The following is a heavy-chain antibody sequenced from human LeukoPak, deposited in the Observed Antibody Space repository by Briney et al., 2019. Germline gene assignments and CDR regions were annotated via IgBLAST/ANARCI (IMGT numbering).Heavy chain of an antibody. J-gene: IGHJ5*02. V-gene: IGHV4-34*01. CDR1: GGSFSGYY. D-gene: IGHD3-9*01. CDR3: ARSLRYFDWLTRWFDP. Sequence: PSETLSLTCAVYGGSFSGYYWSWIRQPPGKGLEWIGEINHSGSTNYNPSLKSRVTISVDTSKNQFSLKLSSVTAADTAVYYCARSLRYFDWLTRWFDPWGQGTLVTVSS. CDR2: INHSGST.